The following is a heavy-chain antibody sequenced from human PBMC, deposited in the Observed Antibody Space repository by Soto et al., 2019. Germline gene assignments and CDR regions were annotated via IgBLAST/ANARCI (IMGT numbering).Heavy chain of an antibody. D-gene: IGHD2-2*01. CDR1: GGTFSSYA. CDR2: IIPIFGTA. J-gene: IGHJ4*02. CDR3: ARGGAIVLVPAAIGFDY. V-gene: IGHV1-69*12. Sequence: QVQLVQSGAEVKKPGSSVKVSCKASGGTFSSYAISWVRQAPGQGLEWMGGIIPIFGTANYAQKFQGRGTITADESTSTAYMELSSLRSEDTAVYYCARGGAIVLVPAAIGFDYWGQGTLVTVSS.